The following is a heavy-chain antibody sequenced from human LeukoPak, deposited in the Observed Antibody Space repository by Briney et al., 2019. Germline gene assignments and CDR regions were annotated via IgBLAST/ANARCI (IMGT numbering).Heavy chain of an antibody. D-gene: IGHD6-19*01. CDR1: GFTFSSYS. CDR2: IHSGSIFI. V-gene: IGHV3-21*01. J-gene: IGHJ4*02. Sequence: PGGSLKLSCAASGFTFSSYSMNWVRQAPGKGLEWVSSIHSGSIFIYYADSVKGRFSISRDNAENLLYLQMNNLRAEDTAVYYCVRAPGIAVDQYYFDYWGQGALVTVSP. CDR3: VRAPGIAVDQYYFDY.